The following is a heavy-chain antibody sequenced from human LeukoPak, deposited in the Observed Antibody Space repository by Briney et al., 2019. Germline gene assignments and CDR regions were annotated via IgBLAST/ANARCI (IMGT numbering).Heavy chain of an antibody. V-gene: IGHV3-7*03. J-gene: IGHJ6*02. D-gene: IGHD1-14*01. Sequence: GGSLRLSCAASGFTFSTSWMSWVRQVPGKGLEWVANIKKDGSGTYYVDSVKGRFTISRDNFKRTVHLEMSNLRADDTAMYYCVRRAAVRGMDFWGLGTTVIVSS. CDR1: GFTFSTSW. CDR3: VRRAAVRGMDF. CDR2: IKKDGSGT.